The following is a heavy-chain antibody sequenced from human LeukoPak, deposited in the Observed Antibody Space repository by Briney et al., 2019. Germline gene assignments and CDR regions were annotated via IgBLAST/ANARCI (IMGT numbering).Heavy chain of an antibody. D-gene: IGHD6-19*01. CDR3: ARTTDSSGWYIGREGWFDP. V-gene: IGHV4-39*07. CDR2: IYYSGST. J-gene: IGHJ5*02. CDR1: GGSISSSSYY. Sequence: PSETLSLTCTVSGGSISSSSYYWGWIRQPPGKGLEWIGSIYYSGSTYYNPSLKSRVTISVDTSKNQFSLKLSSVTAADTAVYYCARTTDSSGWYIGREGWFDPWGQGTLVTVSS.